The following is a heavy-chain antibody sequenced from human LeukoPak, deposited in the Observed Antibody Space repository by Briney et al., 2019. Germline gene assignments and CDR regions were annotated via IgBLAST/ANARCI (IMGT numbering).Heavy chain of an antibody. D-gene: IGHD3-22*01. CDR3: ASLGPAYDSSGLDY. J-gene: IGHJ4*02. V-gene: IGHV3-7*01. Sequence: GGSLRLSCTASGFTFSNYWMHWVRQAPGKGLEWVATIKQDGSKKYYVDSVKGRFTISRDNTKNSLYLQMDSLRAEDTAVYYCASLGPAYDSSGLDYWGQGTLVTVSS. CDR1: GFTFSNYW. CDR2: IKQDGSKK.